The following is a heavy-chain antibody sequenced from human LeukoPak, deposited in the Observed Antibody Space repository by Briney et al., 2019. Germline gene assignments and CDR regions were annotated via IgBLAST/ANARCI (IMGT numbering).Heavy chain of an antibody. CDR2: INHSGST. J-gene: IGHJ4*02. Sequence: SETLSLTCAVYGGSFSGYYWSWIRQPPGKGLEWVGEINHSGSTYYNPSLKSRVTISVDTSKNQLSLKLTSVTAADTAVYYCARVSGWNPLQAAHLDYWGQGTLVTVSS. D-gene: IGHD6-19*01. CDR3: ARVSGWNPLQAAHLDY. V-gene: IGHV4-34*01. CDR1: GGSFSGYY.